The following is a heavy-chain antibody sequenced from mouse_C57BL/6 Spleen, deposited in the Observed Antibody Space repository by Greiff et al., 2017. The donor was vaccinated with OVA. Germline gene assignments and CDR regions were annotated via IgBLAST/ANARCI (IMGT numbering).Heavy chain of an antibody. J-gene: IGHJ3*01. D-gene: IGHD1-1*01. CDR2: IHPKSGST. CDR1: GYTFTSYW. CDR3: ARKWDYGSSSFAY. Sequence: QVQLQQPGAELVKPGASVKLSCKASGYTFTSYWMHWVKQRPGQGLEWIGMIHPKSGSTNYNEKFKSKATLTVDKSSSTAYMQLSSLTSEDSAVYYCARKWDYGSSSFAYWGQGTLVTVSA. V-gene: IGHV1-64*01.